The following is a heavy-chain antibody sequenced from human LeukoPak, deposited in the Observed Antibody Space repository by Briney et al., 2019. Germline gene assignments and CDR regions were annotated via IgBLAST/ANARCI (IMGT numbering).Heavy chain of an antibody. CDR1: GGSISSYY. D-gene: IGHD6-13*01. J-gene: IGHJ2*01. CDR2: IFYSGST. Sequence: DPSETLSLTCTVSGGSISSYYWSWIRQPPGKGLEWIGYIFYSGSTNYNPSLKSRVTISVDTSKNQFSLKLSSVTAAGTAVYYCARVYYSNSYDYWYFDLWGRGTLVTVSS. CDR3: ARVYYSNSYDYWYFDL. V-gene: IGHV4-59*01.